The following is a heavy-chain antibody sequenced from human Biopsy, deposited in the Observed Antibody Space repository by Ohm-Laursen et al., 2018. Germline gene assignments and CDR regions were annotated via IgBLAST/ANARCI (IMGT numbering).Heavy chain of an antibody. CDR1: GYSFSTYD. Sequence: PSVKASCTASGYSFSTYDVNWVRQARGQGLEWMGWMIPSSGKTGYAQRFQGRVTLTMNTSISTAYMELSGLRSEDTAVYFCARGYSRRVSIFEASIYWFDTWGQGTLVTVSS. CDR3: ARGYSRRVSIFEASIYWFDT. V-gene: IGHV1-8*01. J-gene: IGHJ5*02. D-gene: IGHD6-6*01. CDR2: MIPSSGKT.